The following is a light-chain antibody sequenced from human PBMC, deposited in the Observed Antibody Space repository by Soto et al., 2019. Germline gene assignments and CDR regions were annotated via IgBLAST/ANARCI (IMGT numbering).Light chain of an antibody. Sequence: DIQMTQSPSSLSASVGDRVTITCRASQSISSYLNWYQQKPGKAPKLLIYAASSLQSGVPSRFSGSGSGTDFTLTISSLQPEDFATYYCQQAYSFPITFGQGTRLEIK. J-gene: IGKJ5*01. CDR2: AAS. V-gene: IGKV1-39*01. CDR1: QSISSY. CDR3: QQAYSFPIT.